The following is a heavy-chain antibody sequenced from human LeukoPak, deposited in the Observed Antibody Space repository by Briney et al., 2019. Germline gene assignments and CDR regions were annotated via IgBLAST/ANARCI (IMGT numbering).Heavy chain of an antibody. D-gene: IGHD3-22*01. CDR1: GYTFTSYG. J-gene: IGHJ4*02. Sequence: ASVKVSCKASGYTFTSYGISWVRQAPGQGLEWMGWISAYNGNTNYAQKLQGRVTMTTDTSTSTAYMELRSLRSDDTAVYYCAREYYYDSTGYCTFDYWGQGTLVTVSS. CDR3: AREYYYDSTGYCTFDY. V-gene: IGHV1-18*01. CDR2: ISAYNGNT.